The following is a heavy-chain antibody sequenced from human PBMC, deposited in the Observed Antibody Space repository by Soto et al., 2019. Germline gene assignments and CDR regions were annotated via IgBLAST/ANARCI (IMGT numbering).Heavy chain of an antibody. CDR1: GFTFSTYW. CDR2: IKGDESTT. CDR3: ARGAFHNYYVDY. D-gene: IGHD3-16*01. V-gene: IGHV3-74*01. J-gene: IGHJ4*02. Sequence: EVQLEESGGDSVQPGGSLRLSCAASGFTFSTYWMHWVRQAPGEGLLWVSRIKGDESTTSSADSVKGRFTISRDNAKNTVYLHMNSLRADDTAVYYCARGAFHNYYVDYWGQGTLVTVSS.